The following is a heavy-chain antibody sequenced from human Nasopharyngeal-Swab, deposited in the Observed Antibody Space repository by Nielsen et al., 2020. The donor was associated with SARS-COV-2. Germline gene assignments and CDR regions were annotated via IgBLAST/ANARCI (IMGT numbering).Heavy chain of an antibody. CDR2: IINSGGST. J-gene: IGHJ6*02. CDR3: AKVSTHYDFWSGYLESRYYYGMDV. Sequence: GSLKISCEASGFTFSTYAMSWVRQAPGRRLEWVSGIINSGGSTEYADSVKGRFTISRDNSRNTLFLQMNSLRAEDTAVYYCAKVSTHYDFWSGYLESRYYYGMDVWGQGTTVTVSS. CDR1: GFTFSTYA. D-gene: IGHD3-3*01. V-gene: IGHV3-23*01.